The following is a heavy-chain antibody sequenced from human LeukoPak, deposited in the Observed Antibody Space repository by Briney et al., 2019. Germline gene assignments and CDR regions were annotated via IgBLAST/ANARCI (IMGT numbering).Heavy chain of an antibody. CDR1: GGSISSYY. CDR2: ISSSGSTI. Sequence: LSLTCTVSGGSISSYYWSWIRQAPGKGLEWVSYISSSGSTIYYADSVKGRFTISRDNAKNSLYLQMSSLRAEDTAVYYCARDSYGDYIWGQGTLVTVSS. CDR3: ARDSYGDYI. V-gene: IGHV3-11*04. J-gene: IGHJ4*02. D-gene: IGHD4-17*01.